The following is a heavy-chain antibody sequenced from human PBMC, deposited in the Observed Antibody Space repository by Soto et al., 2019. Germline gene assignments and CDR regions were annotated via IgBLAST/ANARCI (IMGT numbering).Heavy chain of an antibody. CDR2: ISYDGSNK. CDR1: GFTFSSYG. J-gene: IGHJ4*02. V-gene: IGHV3-30*18. Sequence: GGSLRLSCAASGFTFSSYGMHWVRQAPGKGLEWVAVISYDGSNKYYADSVKGRFTISRDNSKNTLYLQMNSLRAEDTAVYYCAKSPRASTQHVEGLDYWGQGTLVTVSS. CDR3: AKSPRASTQHVEGLDY. D-gene: IGHD2-15*01.